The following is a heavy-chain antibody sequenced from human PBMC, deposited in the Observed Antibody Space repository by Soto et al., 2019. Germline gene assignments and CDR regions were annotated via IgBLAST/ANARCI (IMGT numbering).Heavy chain of an antibody. V-gene: IGHV1-18*01. Sequence: ASVKVSCKTSGYSFTNYGISWVRHAPGQGLEWMGWISAYTGNTNYAQKLQGRVTMTTDTSTSTAYMELRSLRSDDTAVYYCARGMAYDFINWFDPWGQGTLVTVSS. CDR1: GYSFTNYG. J-gene: IGHJ5*02. CDR2: ISAYTGNT. D-gene: IGHD3-3*01. CDR3: ARGMAYDFINWFDP.